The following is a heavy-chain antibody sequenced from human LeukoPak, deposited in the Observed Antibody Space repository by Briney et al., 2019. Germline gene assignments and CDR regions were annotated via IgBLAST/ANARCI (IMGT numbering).Heavy chain of an antibody. CDR3: AKARRNGYNWSPFDY. D-gene: IGHD5-24*01. V-gene: IGHV3-23*01. J-gene: IGHJ4*02. CDR2: VSDSAGST. CDR1: GFMFSNYA. Sequence: GGSLRLSCAASGFMFSNYAISWVRQAPGKGLEWVSIVSDSAGSTYYADSVKGRFTISRDNSKNTLYLQMNSLRAEDTAVYYCAKARRNGYNWSPFDYWGQGTLVTVSS.